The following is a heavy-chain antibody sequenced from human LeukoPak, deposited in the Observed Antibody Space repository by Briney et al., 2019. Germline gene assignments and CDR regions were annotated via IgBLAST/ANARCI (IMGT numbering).Heavy chain of an antibody. D-gene: IGHD3/OR15-3a*01. Sequence: SETLSLTCAVYGGSFSHYYWSWIRQPPGKGLEWIGEINHSGSTNYDPSLKSRVTISVDTSKNQFSLKLSSVTAADTAVYYCARQTGSGLFILPGGQGTLVTVSS. CDR2: INHSGST. CDR1: GGSFSHYY. CDR3: ARQTGSGLFILP. J-gene: IGHJ4*02. V-gene: IGHV4-34*01.